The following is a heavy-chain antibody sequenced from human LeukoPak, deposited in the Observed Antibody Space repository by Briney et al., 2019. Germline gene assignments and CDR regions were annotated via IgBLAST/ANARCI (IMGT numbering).Heavy chain of an antibody. CDR2: IFGGGST. V-gene: IGHV3-53*01. J-gene: IGHJ6*03. CDR1: GFIVSDNH. Sequence: PGGSLILSCAASGFIVSDNHMNWVRPAPGKGLEWVSVIFGGGSTDYAESVKGRFTISRDNSKKKVYLQMNSLRAEDTAVYYCARGVPYYYHYYIDVWGKGTTVIVSS. CDR3: ARGVPYYYHYYIDV. D-gene: IGHD3-10*01.